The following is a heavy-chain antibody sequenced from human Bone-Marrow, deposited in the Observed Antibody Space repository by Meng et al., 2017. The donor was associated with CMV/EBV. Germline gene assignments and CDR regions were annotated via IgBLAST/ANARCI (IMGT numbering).Heavy chain of an antibody. CDR3: AKDRWCGETVNWFDP. CDR2: ISGSGGST. J-gene: IGHJ5*02. D-gene: IGHD3-10*01. Sequence: GGSLRLSCAASGFTFSSYAMSWVRQAPGKGVEWVSAISGSGGSTYYADSVKGRFTISRDNSKNTLYLQMNSLRAEYTAVYYCAKDRWCGETVNWFDPWGQGTVVTVSS. CDR1: GFTFSSYA. V-gene: IGHV3-23*01.